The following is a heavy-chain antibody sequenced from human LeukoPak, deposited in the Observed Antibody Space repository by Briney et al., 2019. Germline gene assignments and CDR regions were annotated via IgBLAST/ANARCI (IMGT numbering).Heavy chain of an antibody. V-gene: IGHV4-34*01. D-gene: IGHD3-22*01. CDR3: ARVRIYYDSSGPYNGMDV. J-gene: IGHJ6*02. CDR2: INHSGST. CDR1: SGSFSGYY. Sequence: SETLSLTCAVYSGSFSGYYWSGIRQPPGKGLEWIGEINHSGSTNYNPSLKSRVTISVDTSKNQFSLKLSSVTAADTAVYYCARVRIYYDSSGPYNGMDVWGQGTTVTVSS.